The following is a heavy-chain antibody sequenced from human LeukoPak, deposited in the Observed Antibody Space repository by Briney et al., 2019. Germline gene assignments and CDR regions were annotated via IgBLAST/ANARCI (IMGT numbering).Heavy chain of an antibody. J-gene: IGHJ5*02. CDR1: GGTFSCYA. Sequence: SVKVSCKASGGTFSCYAISWVRQAPGQGLEWMGRIIPIFGTANYAQKFQGRVTITTDESTSTAYMELSSLRSEDTAVYYCATRAAAGTYWFDPWGQGTLVTVSS. CDR2: IIPIFGTA. V-gene: IGHV1-69*05. CDR3: ATRAAAGTYWFDP. D-gene: IGHD6-13*01.